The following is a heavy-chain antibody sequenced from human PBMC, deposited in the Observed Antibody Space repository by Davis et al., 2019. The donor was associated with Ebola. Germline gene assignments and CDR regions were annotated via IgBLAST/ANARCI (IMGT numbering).Heavy chain of an antibody. CDR2: IYSGGST. CDR1: GFTFSSNY. CDR3: ASSRTTRSYYFDY. D-gene: IGHD4-17*01. J-gene: IGHJ4*02. V-gene: IGHV3-53*01. Sequence: GGSLRLSCAASGFTFSSNYMSWVRQAPGKGLEWVSVIYSGGSTYYADSVKGRFTISRDNSKNTLYLQMNSLRVEDTAVYYCASSRTTRSYYFDYWGQGTLVTVSS.